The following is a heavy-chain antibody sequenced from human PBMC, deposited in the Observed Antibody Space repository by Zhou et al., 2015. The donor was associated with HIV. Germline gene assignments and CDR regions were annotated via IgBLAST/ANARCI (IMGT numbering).Heavy chain of an antibody. D-gene: IGHD4-17*01. J-gene: IGHJ5*02. CDR1: GYKFATYD. Sequence: QVQLEQSGAEVKKPGASVKVSCKASGYKFATYDVHWVRQASGQGLEWMGWMNPNNGNAGYAQKFQDRVTLTRNTSINTVYMDMTSLKFEDTAVYYCTRQFLPRGTVTTDRNYFDPWAREPWSPSPQ. CDR3: TRQFLPRGTVTTDRNYFDP. CDR2: MNPNNGNA. V-gene: IGHV1-8*01.